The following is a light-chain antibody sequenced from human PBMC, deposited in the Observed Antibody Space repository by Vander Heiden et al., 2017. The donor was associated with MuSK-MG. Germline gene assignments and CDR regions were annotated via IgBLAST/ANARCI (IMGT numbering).Light chain of an antibody. CDR2: DYS. CDR1: NIGSKS. CDR3: QVWESSSDHFVV. J-gene: IGLJ2*01. V-gene: IGLV3-21*02. Sequence: SYVLTQPPSLSVAHRQTARITCRGNNIGSKSVHWYQQKPGQAPVLVVYDYSERLSVIPERLSGSNSGNTATRTISRVEAGEEADYYCQVWESSSDHFVVFGGGTKLTVL.